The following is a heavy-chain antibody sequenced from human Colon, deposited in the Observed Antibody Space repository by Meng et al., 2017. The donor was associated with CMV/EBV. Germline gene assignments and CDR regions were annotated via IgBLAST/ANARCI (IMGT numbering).Heavy chain of an antibody. CDR2: IYYSGST. Sequence: TCNVYGDSISGSTYYWTWIRQTPGKGLEWIRYIYYSGSTNYNPSVKSRVTISVDPSKNQFSLKLNSVTAADTAIYYCARMITVGHFDPWGQGALVTVSS. CDR1: GDSISGSTYY. D-gene: IGHD3-16*01. J-gene: IGHJ5*02. CDR3: ARMITVGHFDP. V-gene: IGHV4-61*01.